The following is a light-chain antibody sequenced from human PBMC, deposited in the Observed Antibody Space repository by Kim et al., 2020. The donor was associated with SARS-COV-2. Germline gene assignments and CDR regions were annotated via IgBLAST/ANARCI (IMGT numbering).Light chain of an antibody. CDR3: QQYNNWPPT. V-gene: IGKV3-15*01. CDR2: GAS. Sequence: VAPGERATLSGRASQGVSSNLDWYQQKPGQAPRLLIYGASTRATGIPARFSGSGSGTEFTLTISSLQSEDFAVYYCQQYNNWPPTFGQGTKVDIK. J-gene: IGKJ1*01. CDR1: QGVSSN.